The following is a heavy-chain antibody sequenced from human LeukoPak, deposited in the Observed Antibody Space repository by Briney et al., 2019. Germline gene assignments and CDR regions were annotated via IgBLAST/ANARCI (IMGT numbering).Heavy chain of an antibody. CDR2: INPNSGGT. D-gene: IGHD5-24*01. J-gene: IGHJ4*02. Sequence: ASVKVSCKASGYTFTGYYMHWVRQAPGQGLEWMGWINPNSGGTNYAQKFQGRVTMTRDTSISTAYMELSRVRSDDTAVYYCARVGWEMAIMGDFDYWGQGTLVTVSS. V-gene: IGHV1-2*02. CDR1: GYTFTGYY. CDR3: ARVGWEMAIMGDFDY.